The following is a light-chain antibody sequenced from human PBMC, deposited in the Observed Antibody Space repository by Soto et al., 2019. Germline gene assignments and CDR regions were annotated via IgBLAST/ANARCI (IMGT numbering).Light chain of an antibody. V-gene: IGKV3D-20*02. CDR2: DAS. CDR3: QQRSNWPRT. CDR1: QSVSSSY. J-gene: IGKJ1*01. Sequence: EIVLTQSPGTLSLSPGERATLSCRASQSVSSSYLAWYQQKPGQAPGLLIYDASNRATGIPARFSGSGSGTDFTLTISSLEPEDFAVYYCQQRSNWPRTFGEGTKVDIK.